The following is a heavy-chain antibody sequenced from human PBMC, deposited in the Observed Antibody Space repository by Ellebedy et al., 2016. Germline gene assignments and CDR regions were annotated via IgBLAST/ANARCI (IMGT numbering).Heavy chain of an antibody. V-gene: IGHV1-69*13. CDR3: AREGLHYDILTGYFDPHFDY. D-gene: IGHD3-9*01. CDR1: RGTFSSYA. J-gene: IGHJ4*02. Sequence: SVKVSXKASRGTFSSYAISWVRQAPGQGLEWMGGIIPIFGTANYAQKFQGRVTITADESTSTAYMELSSLRSEDTAVYYCAREGLHYDILTGYFDPHFDYWGQGTLVTVSS. CDR2: IIPIFGTA.